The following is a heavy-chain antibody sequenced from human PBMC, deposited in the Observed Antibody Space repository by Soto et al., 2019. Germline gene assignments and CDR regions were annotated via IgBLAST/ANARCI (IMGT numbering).Heavy chain of an antibody. Sequence: PSETLSLTCAVYGGSFSGYYWSWIRQPPGKGLEWIGEINHSGSTNYNPSLKSRVTISVDTSKNQFSLKLSSVTAADTAVYYCARGIRYYDFWSGYYKGGSLYYYGMDVWGQGTTVTGLL. V-gene: IGHV4-34*01. D-gene: IGHD3-3*01. CDR2: INHSGST. CDR1: GGSFSGYY. CDR3: ARGIRYYDFWSGYYKGGSLYYYGMDV. J-gene: IGHJ6*02.